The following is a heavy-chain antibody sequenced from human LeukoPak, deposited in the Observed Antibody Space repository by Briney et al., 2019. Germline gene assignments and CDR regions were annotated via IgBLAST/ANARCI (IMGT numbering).Heavy chain of an antibody. D-gene: IGHD6-13*01. V-gene: IGHV3-7*05. CDR1: GFTSSNYW. CDR3: ARDPYSSTWSYGMDI. J-gene: IGHJ6*02. CDR2: IKQDESEK. Sequence: GGSLRLTCTASGFTSSNYWMSWVRQTPEKGLEWVANIKQDESEKVYVGSVKGRFTISRDNAKSSLYLQMSGLRADDTAVYYCARDPYSSTWSYGMDIWGQGTTVIVSS.